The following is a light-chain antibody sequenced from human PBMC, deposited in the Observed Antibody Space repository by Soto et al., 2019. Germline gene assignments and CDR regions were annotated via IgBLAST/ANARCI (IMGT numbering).Light chain of an antibody. Sequence: EIVLTQPPGTLSLSPGERATLSCRASQSVSSSYLAWYQQKPGQAPRLLIYGASSRATGIPDRFSGSGSGKDFTLTISRLEPEDFAVYYCQQYGSSLALTFGGGTKVEIK. V-gene: IGKV3-20*01. J-gene: IGKJ4*01. CDR2: GAS. CDR3: QQYGSSLALT. CDR1: QSVSSSY.